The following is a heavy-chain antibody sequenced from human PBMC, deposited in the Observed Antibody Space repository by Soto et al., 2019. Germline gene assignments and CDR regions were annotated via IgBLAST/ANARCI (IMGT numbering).Heavy chain of an antibody. V-gene: IGHV1-18*01. J-gene: IGHJ4*02. CDR2: VSTNNADT. D-gene: IGHD3-22*01. Sequence: ASVKVSCKTSGYHFTAYGLAWLRQAPGQRPEWMGWVSTNNADTNYAEKFQGRVTMTTDKSTTTTYMELRSLRSDDTAVYYCARELNTDSSAYYSFAHWGQGTLVTV. CDR1: GYHFTAYG. CDR3: ARELNTDSSAYYSFAH.